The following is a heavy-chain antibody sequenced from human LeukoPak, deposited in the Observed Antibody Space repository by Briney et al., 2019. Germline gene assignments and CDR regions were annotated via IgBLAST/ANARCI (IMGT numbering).Heavy chain of an antibody. Sequence: PGGSLRLSCAASGFTFSSYWMSWVRQAPGKGLEWVAVISYDGSNKYYADSVKGLFTISRDNSKNTLYLQMNSLRAEDTAVYYCATIPPFGLAVDYWGQGTLVTVSS. J-gene: IGHJ4*02. CDR1: GFTFSSYW. D-gene: IGHD3-10*01. V-gene: IGHV3-30*03. CDR2: ISYDGSNK. CDR3: ATIPPFGLAVDY.